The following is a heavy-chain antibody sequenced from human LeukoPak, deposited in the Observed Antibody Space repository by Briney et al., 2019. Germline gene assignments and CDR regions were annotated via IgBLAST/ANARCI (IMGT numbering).Heavy chain of an antibody. CDR1: GDSSSSGSYY. CDR3: ARGKVVAGTPGQNSWDY. V-gene: IGHV4-61*02. D-gene: IGHD6-19*01. J-gene: IGHJ4*02. CDR2: SYISGST. Sequence: SETLSLTCTVSGDSSSSGSYYWNWIRQPAGKGLEWIGRSYISGSTNYNPSLKSRVTMSVDTSKNQFSLKLSSVTAADTAVYYCARGKVVAGTPGQNSWDYWGQGTLVTVSS.